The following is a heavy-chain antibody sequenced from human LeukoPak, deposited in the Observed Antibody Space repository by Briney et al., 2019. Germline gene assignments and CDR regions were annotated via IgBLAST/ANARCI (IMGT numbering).Heavy chain of an antibody. V-gene: IGHV3-21*01. CDR1: GFTFSSYV. J-gene: IGHJ4*02. CDR2: ISSSSSYI. D-gene: IGHD3-22*01. CDR3: ARGDSSGYLVPFDY. Sequence: GGSLRLSCAASGFTFSSYVMHWVRQAPGKGLEWVSSISSSSSYIYYADSVKGRFTISRDSAKNSLYLQMSSLRAEDTAVYYCARGDSSGYLVPFDYWGQGTLVTVSS.